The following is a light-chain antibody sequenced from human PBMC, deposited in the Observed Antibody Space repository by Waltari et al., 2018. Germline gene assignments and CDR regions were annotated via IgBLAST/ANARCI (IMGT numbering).Light chain of an antibody. Sequence: DIQMTQSPSSLSASVGDTVTITCRASQGISSYLNWFQQKPGKAPKLLIYAASSLESGVTSRFSGSGSGTEFTLTISSLQPEDFAAYYCLQHNSYPWTFGQGTKVEIK. CDR3: LQHNSYPWT. CDR1: QGISSY. V-gene: IGKV1-17*01. CDR2: AAS. J-gene: IGKJ1*01.